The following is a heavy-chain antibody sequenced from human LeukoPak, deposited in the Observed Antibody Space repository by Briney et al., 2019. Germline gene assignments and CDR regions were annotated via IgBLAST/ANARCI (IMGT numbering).Heavy chain of an antibody. D-gene: IGHD5-12*01. V-gene: IGHV6-1*01. CDR3: ARDPFEYSGYDLPPYYYYGMDV. J-gene: IGHJ6*02. Sequence: SQTLSLTCAISGDSVSSNSAAWDWIRQSPSRGLEWLGRIYYRSTWYNDSAVSVKSRITINPDTSKNQFSLQLNSVTPEDTAVYYCARDPFEYSGYDLPPYYYYGMDVWGQGTTVTVSS. CDR1: GDSVSSNSAA. CDR2: IYYRSTWYN.